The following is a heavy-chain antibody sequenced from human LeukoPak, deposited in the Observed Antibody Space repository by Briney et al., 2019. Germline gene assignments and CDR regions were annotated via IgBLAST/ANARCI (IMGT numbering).Heavy chain of an antibody. Sequence: GGSLRLSCAASGFTFSSYSMNSVRQAPGTGLEWVSYISYSSSTIYYADSVKGRFTISRDNAKNSLYLQMNSLRDEDTAVYYCARDERAGSGWYFVYWGQGTLVTVSS. J-gene: IGHJ4*02. D-gene: IGHD6-19*01. CDR1: GFTFSSYS. CDR2: ISYSSSTI. CDR3: ARDERAGSGWYFVY. V-gene: IGHV3-48*02.